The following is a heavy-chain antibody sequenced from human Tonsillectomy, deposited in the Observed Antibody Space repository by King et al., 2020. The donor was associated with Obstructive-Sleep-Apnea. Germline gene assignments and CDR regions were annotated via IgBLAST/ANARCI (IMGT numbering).Heavy chain of an antibody. Sequence: VQLVESGGGLVQPGGSLRLSFAASGFTFSSYSMNWVRQAPGKGLEWGSHISSSSSTIYYADSVKGRFTISRDNAKNSMYLQMNSLRAEDKAVYYCARGYCSGGSCYQPFDYWGQGTLVTVSS. CDR3: ARGYCSGGSCYQPFDY. CDR2: ISSSSSTI. CDR1: GFTFSSYS. D-gene: IGHD2-15*01. V-gene: IGHV3-48*01. J-gene: IGHJ4*02.